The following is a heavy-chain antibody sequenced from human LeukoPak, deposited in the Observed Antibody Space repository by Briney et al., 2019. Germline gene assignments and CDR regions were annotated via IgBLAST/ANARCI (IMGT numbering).Heavy chain of an antibody. V-gene: IGHV1-46*01. J-gene: IGHJ3*02. CDR1: GGTFSSYA. CDR3: ARAVLRAAFDI. Sequence: ASVKVSCKASGGTFSSYAISWVRQAPGQGLEWMGIINPSGGSTSYAQKFQGRVTMTRDTSTSTVYMELSSLRSEDTAVYYCARAVLRAAFDIWGQGAMVTVSS. CDR2: INPSGGST. D-gene: IGHD2-8*02.